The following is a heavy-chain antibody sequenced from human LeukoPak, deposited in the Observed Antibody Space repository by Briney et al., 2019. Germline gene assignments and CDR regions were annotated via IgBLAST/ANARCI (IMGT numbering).Heavy chain of an antibody. Sequence: PSETLSLTCIVSGGSISSDYWNWIRLPPGKGLEWIGYIYYSGSTNYNPSLRSRATISVDTSKKQFSLNLSSVTAADTAVYYCARVFGYDPNQHPTLRKVVVPAASAFDIWGQGTMVTVSS. CDR3: ARVFGYDPNQHPTLRKVVVPAASAFDI. D-gene: IGHD2-2*01. CDR1: GGSISSDY. V-gene: IGHV4-59*08. J-gene: IGHJ3*02. CDR2: IYYSGST.